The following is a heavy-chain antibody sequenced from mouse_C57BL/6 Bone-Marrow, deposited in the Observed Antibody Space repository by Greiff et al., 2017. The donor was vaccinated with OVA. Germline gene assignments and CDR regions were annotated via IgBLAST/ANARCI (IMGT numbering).Heavy chain of an antibody. CDR3: TRRKGYGNSGYYFDY. J-gene: IGHJ2*01. Sequence: QVQLQQSGAELVRPGASVTLSCKASGYTFTDYEMHWVKQTPVHGLEWIGAIDPETGGTAYNQKFKGKAILTADKSSSTAYMELRSLTSEDSAVYYCTRRKGYGNSGYYFDYWGQGTTLTVSS. D-gene: IGHD2-1*01. V-gene: IGHV1-15*01. CDR1: GYTFTDYE. CDR2: IDPETGGT.